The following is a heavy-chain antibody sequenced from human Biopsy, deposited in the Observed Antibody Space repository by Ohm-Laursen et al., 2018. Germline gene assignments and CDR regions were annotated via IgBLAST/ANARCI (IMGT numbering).Heavy chain of an antibody. CDR1: DGSISNIINY. V-gene: IGHV4-39*01. Sequence: SETLSLTCTVTDGSISNIINYWGWIRQPLGKGLEWLGSIYHTGVTAYNPSLKSRVTISVDTSNNQFSQKLSSLTAADTAVYYCARHSFGSVRDFWGQGTLVTVSS. CDR3: ARHSFGSVRDF. CDR2: IYHTGVT. J-gene: IGHJ4*02. D-gene: IGHD3-10*01.